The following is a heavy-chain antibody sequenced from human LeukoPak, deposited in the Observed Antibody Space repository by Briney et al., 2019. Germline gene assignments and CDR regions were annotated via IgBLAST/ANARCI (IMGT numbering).Heavy chain of an antibody. CDR1: GGSISTYY. CDR3: ARDVKVGWYFDL. V-gene: IGHV4-59*01. J-gene: IGHJ2*01. Sequence: PSETLSLTCSVSGGSISTYYWSWIRQPPGKGLKWLGYIHYSGSTTYKASLEGRVTMSVDTAKDQFSLKLSSVTAADTAIYYCARDVKVGWYFDLWGRGTLVTVSS. CDR2: IHYSGST.